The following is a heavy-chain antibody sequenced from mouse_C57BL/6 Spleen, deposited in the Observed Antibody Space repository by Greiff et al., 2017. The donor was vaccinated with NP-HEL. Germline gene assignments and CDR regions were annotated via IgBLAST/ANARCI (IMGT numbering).Heavy chain of an antibody. CDR2: ISSGSSTI. Sequence: EVNLVESGGGLVKPGGSLKLSCAASGFTFSNYGMHWVRQAPEKGLEWVAYISSGSSTIYYADTVKGRFTISRDNAKNTLFLQMTSLRSEDTAMYYCARTGTGAMDYWGQGTSVTVSS. CDR3: ARTGTGAMDY. V-gene: IGHV5-17*01. D-gene: IGHD4-1*01. CDR1: GFTFSNYG. J-gene: IGHJ4*01.